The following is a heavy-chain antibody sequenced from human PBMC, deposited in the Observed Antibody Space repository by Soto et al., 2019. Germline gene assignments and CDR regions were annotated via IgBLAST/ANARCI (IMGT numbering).Heavy chain of an antibody. D-gene: IGHD3-16*02. CDR1: GGTFSSYA. CDR3: ARGGGDDYVWGSYRSRDYYGMDV. V-gene: IGHV1-69*01. CDR2: IIPIFGTA. Sequence: QVQLVQSGAEVKKPGSSVKVSCKASGGTFSSYAISWVRQAPGQGLEWMGGIIPIFGTANYAQKFQGRVTITADESTSTGYMERSSLRSEDTAVYYCARGGGDDYVWGSYRSRDYYGMDVWGQGTTVTVSS. J-gene: IGHJ6*02.